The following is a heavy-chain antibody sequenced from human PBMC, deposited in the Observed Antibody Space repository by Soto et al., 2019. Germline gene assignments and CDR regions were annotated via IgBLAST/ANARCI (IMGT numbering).Heavy chain of an antibody. J-gene: IGHJ4*02. Sequence: GASVKVSCKSSGFTFTSYAIRWLRQAPGQRPQWMGWINGGSGNTKYSQDFQGRVTFTRDTFATTAYLELSSLRSEDTAVYYCARVPPWGNSAGDYYIQHYDSWGQGTPVTVSS. D-gene: IGHD3-10*01. CDR3: ARVPPWGNSAGDYYIQHYDS. V-gene: IGHV1-3*01. CDR2: INGGSGNT. CDR1: GFTFTSYA.